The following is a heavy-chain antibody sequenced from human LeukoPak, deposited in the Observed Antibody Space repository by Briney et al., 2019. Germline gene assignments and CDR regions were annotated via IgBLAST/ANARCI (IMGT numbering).Heavy chain of an antibody. V-gene: IGHV4-31*03. CDR2: IYHSGST. D-gene: IGHD3-22*01. J-gene: IGHJ6*02. CDR1: GGSISSGGYY. Sequence: SETLSLTCTVSGGSISSGGYYWSWIRQYPGKGLEWIGYIYHSGSTYHNPSLKSRVTISLDASKNQFSLKLSSVIAADTAVYYCARERSGSYSYGMDVWGQGTTVTVSS. CDR3: ARERSGSYSYGMDV.